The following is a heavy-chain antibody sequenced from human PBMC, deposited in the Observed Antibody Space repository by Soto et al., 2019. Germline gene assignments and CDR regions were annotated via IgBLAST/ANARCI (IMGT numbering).Heavy chain of an antibody. V-gene: IGHV3-48*03. CDR3: ARDQGPILDYSGLDV. CDR1: RFTLSLYE. CDR2: ISSSGDTT. J-gene: IGHJ6*02. Sequence: PGGSLRLSCIASRFTLSLYEVNWVRQAPGKGLEWVSYISSSGDTTYYADSVKGRFTISRENAENSVYLQMNNLRAEDTALYYCARDQGPILDYSGLDVWGQGTTVTVSS.